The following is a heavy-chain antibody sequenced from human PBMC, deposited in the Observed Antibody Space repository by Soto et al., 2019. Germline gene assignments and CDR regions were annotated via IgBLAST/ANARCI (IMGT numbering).Heavy chain of an antibody. CDR2: ISAYNGNT. CDR1: GYTFTSYY. CDR3: ASDLPPVDA. Sequence: QGQLVQSGAEVKKPGASVKVSCNASGYTFTSYYISWVRQAPGQGLEWMGGISAYNGNTNYAQKLHGRVTMTTDTPTSTAYKELRSLRSADTAVYYGASDLPPVDAWGQGTLITVSS. V-gene: IGHV1-18*01. J-gene: IGHJ5*02.